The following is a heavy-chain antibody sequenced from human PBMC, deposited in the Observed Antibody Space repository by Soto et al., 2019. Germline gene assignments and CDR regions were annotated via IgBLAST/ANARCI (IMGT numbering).Heavy chain of an antibody. CDR1: GFTFSSYG. J-gene: IGHJ6*02. Sequence: GGSLRLSCAASGFTFSSYGMHWVRQAPGKGLEWVAVIWYDGSNKYYADSVRGRFTISRDNSKNRLYLQMNSLRAEDTAVYYCARDLLAAAGGDYYYYGMDVWGQGTTVTVSS. CDR3: ARDLLAAAGGDYYYYGMDV. CDR2: IWYDGSNK. V-gene: IGHV3-33*01. D-gene: IGHD6-13*01.